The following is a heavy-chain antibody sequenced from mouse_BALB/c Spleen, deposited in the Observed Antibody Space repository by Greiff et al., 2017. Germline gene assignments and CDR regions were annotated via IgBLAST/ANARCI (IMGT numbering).Heavy chain of an antibody. CDR1: GFAFSSYD. J-gene: IGHJ3*01. Sequence: DVKLVESGGGLVKPGGSLKLSCAASGFAFSSYDMSWVRQTPEKRLEWVAYISSGGGSTYYPDTVKGRFTISRDNAKNTLYLQMSSLKSEDTAMYYCASSSNWGGPFADWGQGTLVTVSA. CDR3: ASSSNWGGPFAD. D-gene: IGHD4-1*01. V-gene: IGHV5-12-1*01. CDR2: ISSGGGST.